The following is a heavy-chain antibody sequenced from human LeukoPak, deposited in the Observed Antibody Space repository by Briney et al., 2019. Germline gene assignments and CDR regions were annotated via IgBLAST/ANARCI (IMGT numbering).Heavy chain of an antibody. D-gene: IGHD4-23*01. V-gene: IGHV3-21*01. J-gene: IGHJ3*02. CDR3: ARAAVVNAFDI. Sequence: PGGSLRLSCVASGFTFSSYSMNWVRQAPGKGLEWVSSISSSSSYIYYADSVKGRFTISRDNAKNSLYLQMNSLRAEDTAVYYCARAAVVNAFDIWGQGAMVTVSS. CDR2: ISSSSSYI. CDR1: GFTFSSYS.